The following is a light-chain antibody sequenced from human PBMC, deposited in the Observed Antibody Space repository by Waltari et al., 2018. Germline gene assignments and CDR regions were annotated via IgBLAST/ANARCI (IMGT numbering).Light chain of an antibody. CDR2: DVN. Sequence: QSALTQPSSVSGSPGQSITISCTGSTSDIGDYNYVSWYQQHPGKAPKLVIYDVNNRPDGISNRFSGSKAGNTAPLAISGLQAEDEADYYCSSYTSLTNLFVVFGGGTKVTVL. J-gene: IGLJ2*01. CDR3: SSYTSLTNLFVV. CDR1: TSDIGDYNY. V-gene: IGLV2-14*03.